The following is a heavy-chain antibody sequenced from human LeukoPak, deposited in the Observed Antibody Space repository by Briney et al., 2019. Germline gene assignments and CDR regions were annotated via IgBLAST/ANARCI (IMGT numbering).Heavy chain of an antibody. CDR1: GFTFSSYA. Sequence: GGSLRLSCAASGFTFSSYAMSWVRQAPGKGLEWVSTISGSGGSTYYADSVKGRFTISRNNSKNTLYLQMNSLRAEDMAVYYCAKVVGATTRGYFDYWGQGTLVTVSS. CDR2: ISGSGGST. J-gene: IGHJ4*02. CDR3: AKVVGATTRGYFDY. V-gene: IGHV3-23*01. D-gene: IGHD1-26*01.